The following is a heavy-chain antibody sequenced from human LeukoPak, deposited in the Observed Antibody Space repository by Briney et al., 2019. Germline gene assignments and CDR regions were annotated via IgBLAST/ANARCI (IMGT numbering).Heavy chain of an antibody. CDR1: GLTFSGYG. CDR2: IWYDGSNK. J-gene: IGHJ4*02. V-gene: IGHV3-33*06. Sequence: GGSLRLSCAVSGLTFSGYGMHWVRQAPGKGLEWVALIWYDGSNKYYADSVKGRFTISRDNSKNALYLQMDSLRADDTGVYYCAKDLGVTMVRGLCDYWGQGTLVTVSS. CDR3: AKDLGVTMVRGLCDY. D-gene: IGHD3-10*01.